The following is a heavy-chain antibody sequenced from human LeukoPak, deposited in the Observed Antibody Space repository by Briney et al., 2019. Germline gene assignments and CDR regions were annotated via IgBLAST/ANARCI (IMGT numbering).Heavy chain of an antibody. Sequence: SETLSLTCTVSGGSTSSYYWSWIRQPPGKGLEWIGYIYYSGSTNYNPSLKSRVTISVDTSKSQFSLKLSSVTAADTAVYYCAREEDTLDAFDIWGQGTVVTVSS. CDR3: AREEDTLDAFDI. CDR2: IYYSGST. D-gene: IGHD2-15*01. V-gene: IGHV4-59*01. J-gene: IGHJ3*02. CDR1: GGSTSSYY.